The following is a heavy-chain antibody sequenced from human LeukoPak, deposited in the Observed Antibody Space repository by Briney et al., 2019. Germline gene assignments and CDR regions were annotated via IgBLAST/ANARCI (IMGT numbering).Heavy chain of an antibody. CDR1: GFTFSSYA. J-gene: IGHJ4*02. CDR2: ISGSGGYT. CDR3: AKEQKESSSEFDY. Sequence: GGSLRLSCAASGFTFSSYAMSWVRQAPGKGLEWVSVISGSGGYTYYADSVKGRFTISRDNSKNTPYLQMNSLRAEDTAIYYCAKEQKESSSEFDYWGQGTLVTVSS. V-gene: IGHV3-23*01. D-gene: IGHD6-6*01.